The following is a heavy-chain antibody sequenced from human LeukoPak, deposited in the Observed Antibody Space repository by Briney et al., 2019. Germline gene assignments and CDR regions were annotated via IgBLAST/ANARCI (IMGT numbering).Heavy chain of an antibody. V-gene: IGHV3-30*02. CDR1: GFTFSSYG. CDR2: IRYDGSNK. CDR3: AKDKGIAAAAAMVDY. J-gene: IGHJ4*02. Sequence: GGSLRLSCAASGFTFSSYGMHWVRQAPGKGLEWVAFIRYDGSNKYYADSVKGRFTISRDNSKNTLYLQMNSLRAEDTAVYYCAKDKGIAAAAAMVDYWGQGTLVTVSS. D-gene: IGHD6-13*01.